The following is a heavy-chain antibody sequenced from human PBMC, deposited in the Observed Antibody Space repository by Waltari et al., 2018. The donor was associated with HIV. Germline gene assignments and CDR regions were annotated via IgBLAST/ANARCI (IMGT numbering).Heavy chain of an antibody. J-gene: IGHJ3*01. CDR3: ARSMRDLRPSAFDV. V-gene: IGHV3-23*01. Sequence: EVQLLESGGGLVQPGGSLGLSCQASGFNFGNFAMSWVRQAPGKGPEWVSALSGSGSTASYADYVKGRLTISRDFSNNTLFLQMNNLRPEDTAVYFCARSMRDLRPSAFDVWGQGTMVAFSS. CDR1: GFNFGNFA. D-gene: IGHD2-8*01. CDR2: LSGSGSTA.